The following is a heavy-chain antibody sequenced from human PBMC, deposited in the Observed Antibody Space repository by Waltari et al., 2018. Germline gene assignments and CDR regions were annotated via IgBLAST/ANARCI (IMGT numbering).Heavy chain of an antibody. CDR1: GFSFSLYS. J-gene: IGHJ3*02. D-gene: IGHD1-26*01. V-gene: IGHV3-64*07. CDR3: ARVGGTSVFDI. Sequence: EEQRVESGGGLVQPGGSLRLSCTASGFSFSLYSLHWVRQAPGKGLESVSAINYGDGDAFYADSVWGRFTISRDNSKNMVYLQMGSLRPEDMGVYYCARVGGTSVFDIWGQGTRVTVSS. CDR2: INYGDGDA.